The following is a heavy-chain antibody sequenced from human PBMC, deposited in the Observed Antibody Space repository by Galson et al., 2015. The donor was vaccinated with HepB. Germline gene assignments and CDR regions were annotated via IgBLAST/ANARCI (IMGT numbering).Heavy chain of an antibody. CDR3: ARAVAGTYRFDP. Sequence: SLRLSCAASGFTFNRYWMHWVRQAPGKELVWVSRINGDGSSTSYADSVKGRFTVSRDNAKNTLYPQMNSLRAEDTAVYFCARAVAGTYRFDPWGQGTLVAVSS. CDR1: GFTFNRYW. CDR2: INGDGSST. V-gene: IGHV3-74*01. J-gene: IGHJ5*02. D-gene: IGHD6-19*01.